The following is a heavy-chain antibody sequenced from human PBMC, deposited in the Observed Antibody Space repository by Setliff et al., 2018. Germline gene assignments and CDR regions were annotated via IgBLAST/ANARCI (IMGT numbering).Heavy chain of an antibody. V-gene: IGHV4-34*01. CDR1: GGSFSGYY. Sequence: SETLSLTCAVYGGSFSGYYWSWIRQPPGKGLEWIGEINHSGSTNYNPSLKSRVTISVDTSKNQFSLKLSSVTAADTAVYYCARGRAGTLVTALLTPRTVFLRCWFDPWDQGTLVTVSS. D-gene: IGHD2-21*02. J-gene: IGHJ5*02. CDR3: ARGRAGTLVTALLTPRTVFLRCWFDP. CDR2: INHSGST.